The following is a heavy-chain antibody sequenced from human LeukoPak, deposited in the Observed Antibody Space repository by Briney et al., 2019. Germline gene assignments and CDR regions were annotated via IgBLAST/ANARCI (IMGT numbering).Heavy chain of an antibody. J-gene: IGHJ3*02. D-gene: IGHD3-10*01. CDR3: ARDSLWFGELLEAFDI. CDR1: GYTFTSYG. V-gene: IGHV1-18*01. Sequence: ASVKVSCKASGYTFTSYGISWVRQAPGQGLEWMGWISAYNGNTNYAQKLQGRVTMTTDTSTSTAYVELRSLRSDDTAVYYCARDSLWFGELLEAFDIWGQGTMVTVSS. CDR2: ISAYNGNT.